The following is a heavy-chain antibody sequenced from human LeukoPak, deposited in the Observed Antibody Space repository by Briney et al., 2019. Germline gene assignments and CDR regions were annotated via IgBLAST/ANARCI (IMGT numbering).Heavy chain of an antibody. D-gene: IGHD2-2*01. V-gene: IGHV3-23*01. CDR3: AKSEEDIVVVPAAIPGHWFDP. CDR1: GFTFSSYA. CDR2: ISGSGGST. J-gene: IGHJ5*02. Sequence: LSGGSLRLSCAASGFTFSSYAMSWVRQAPGKGLEWVSAISGSGGSTYYVDSVKGRFTISRDNSKNTLYLQMNSLRAEDTAVYYCAKSEEDIVVVPAAIPGHWFDPWGQGTLVTVSS.